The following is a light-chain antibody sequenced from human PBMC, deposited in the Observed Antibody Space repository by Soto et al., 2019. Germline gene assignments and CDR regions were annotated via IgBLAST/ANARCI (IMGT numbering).Light chain of an antibody. CDR2: DAS. V-gene: IGKV3-20*01. J-gene: IGKJ5*01. Sequence: EIVLTQSPDTLSLSPGERVTLSCRASQSVSRYLAWYQQKPGQAPRLLIFDASNRATGIPARFSGSGFGTDYTLTISRLEPEDFAVYYCQQYGSSPRTCGQGTRLE. CDR3: QQYGSSPRT. CDR1: QSVSRY.